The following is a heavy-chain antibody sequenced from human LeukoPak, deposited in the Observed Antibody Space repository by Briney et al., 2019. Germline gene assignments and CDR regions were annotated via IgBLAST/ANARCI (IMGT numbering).Heavy chain of an antibody. V-gene: IGHV3-23*01. D-gene: IGHD2-15*01. CDR1: GFTFSNSA. CDR3: ARQLGYCSDGSCYFDF. Sequence: GGSLRLSCAASGFTFSNSAMSWVRQSPGRGLEWLAAISESGGATYYANSVRGRFTISRDNSKNTLHLRMNSLRAEDTAVYHCARQLGYCSDGSCYFDFWGQGTLVTVSS. J-gene: IGHJ4*02. CDR2: ISESGGAT.